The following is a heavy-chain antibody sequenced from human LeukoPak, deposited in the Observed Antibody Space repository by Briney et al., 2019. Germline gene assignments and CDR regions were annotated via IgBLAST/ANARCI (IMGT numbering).Heavy chain of an antibody. CDR1: GFSFSDYY. V-gene: IGHV3-11*01. J-gene: IGHJ4*02. CDR3: ARERSGYYGTFDY. D-gene: IGHD3-22*01. Sequence: PGGSLRLSCAASGFSFSDYYMSWLRQAPGKGLEWVSYITKSGSSMYYADSVKGRFTISRDNAKNSLYLQMNSLSADDTAVYYCARERSGYYGTFDYWGQGTVVTVSS. CDR2: ITKSGSSM.